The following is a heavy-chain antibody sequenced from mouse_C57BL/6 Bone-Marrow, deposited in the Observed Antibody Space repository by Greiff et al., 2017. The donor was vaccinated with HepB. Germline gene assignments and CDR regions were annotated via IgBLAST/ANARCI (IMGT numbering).Heavy chain of an antibody. CDR1: GFNIKDYY. CDR3: ARLGYYGGY. CDR2: FEPEDGET. V-gene: IGHV14-2*01. Sequence: EVQLQQSGAELVKLGVLVKLSCTASGFNIKDYYMHWGKKRTEQGLDGIGRFEPEDGETKYGPKFQGKATITADTSSNTAYLQLSSLTSEDTAVYYCARLGYYGGYWGQGTTLTVSS. J-gene: IGHJ2*01.